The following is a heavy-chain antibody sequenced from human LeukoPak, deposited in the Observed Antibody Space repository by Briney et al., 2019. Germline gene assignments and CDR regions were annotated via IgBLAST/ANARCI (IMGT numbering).Heavy chain of an antibody. CDR3: AGDNFAPSGVKYFQL. CDR2: IIPKFGSA. Sequence: GSSVKVSCEASRGTLSPYGIGWVRQAPGQGLEWMGGIIPKFGSANYAQKFQDSLTLTTDESTSTAYMELSNLRSEDTAVYFCAGDNFAPSGVKYFQLWGPGTLVTVSS. V-gene: IGHV1-69*05. CDR1: RGTLSPYG. D-gene: IGHD3-16*02. J-gene: IGHJ1*01.